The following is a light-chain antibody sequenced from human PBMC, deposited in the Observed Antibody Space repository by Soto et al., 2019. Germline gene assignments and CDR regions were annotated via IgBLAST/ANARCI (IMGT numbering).Light chain of an antibody. CDR1: ISNIWAGYD. Sequence: QPLLTQPPSVSGAPGQRCTIPCTGSISNIWAGYDVHWYQQLPGTAPKLLIYGNSNRPSGVPDRFSGSKSGNSASLAITGLQAEDEDDYYCQSYDSSLSGSEVFGTGTKVTVL. CDR2: GNS. CDR3: QSYDSSLSGSEV. V-gene: IGLV1-40*01. J-gene: IGLJ1*01.